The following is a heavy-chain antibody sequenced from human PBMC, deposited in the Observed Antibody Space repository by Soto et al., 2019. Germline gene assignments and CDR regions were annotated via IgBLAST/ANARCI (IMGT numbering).Heavy chain of an antibody. D-gene: IGHD2-15*01. CDR3: AGYCSGGSCYSESDY. Sequence: GGSLRLSCAASGFTFSSYSMNWVRLAPGKGLEWVSSISSSISSIYYADSVKGRFTISRDNAKNSLYLQMNSLRAEDSAVYYCAGYCSGGSCYSESDYWGQGTLVTVSS. J-gene: IGHJ4*02. CDR2: ISSSISSI. V-gene: IGHV3-21*01. CDR1: GFTFSSYS.